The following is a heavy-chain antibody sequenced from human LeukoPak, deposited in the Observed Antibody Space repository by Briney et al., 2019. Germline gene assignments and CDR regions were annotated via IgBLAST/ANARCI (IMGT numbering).Heavy chain of an antibody. D-gene: IGHD4-17*01. V-gene: IGHV1-2*02. CDR3: ANNWAGDSGY. CDR1: GYTFTGYY. J-gene: IGHJ4*02. CDR2: INPNSGDT. Sequence: ASVKVSCKASGYTFTGYYIHWVRQAPGQGLEWMGGINPNSGDTKNAQKFQGRVTMTRDTSISTAYMELSRLRSDDTAIYYCANNWAGDSGYWGQGTLVTVSS.